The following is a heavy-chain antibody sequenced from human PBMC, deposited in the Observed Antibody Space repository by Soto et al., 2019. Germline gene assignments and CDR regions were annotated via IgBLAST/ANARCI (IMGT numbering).Heavy chain of an antibody. CDR1: GFTFSSYG. CDR3: ARGYLTIITQIPFDY. Sequence: QVQLVESGGGVVQPGRSLRLSCAASGFTFSSYGMHWVRQAPGKGLEWVAVIWYDGSNKYYADSVKGRFTISRDNSKNTLYLQMNSLRAEDTAVYYCARGYLTIITQIPFDYWGQGTLVTVSS. CDR2: IWYDGSNK. D-gene: IGHD3-22*01. V-gene: IGHV3-33*01. J-gene: IGHJ4*02.